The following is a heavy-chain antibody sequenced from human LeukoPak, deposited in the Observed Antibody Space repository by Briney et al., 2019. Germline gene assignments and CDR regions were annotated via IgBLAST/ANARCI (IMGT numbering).Heavy chain of an antibody. CDR3: AREVSVLLWFGESSSYYYYYYMDV. J-gene: IGHJ6*03. CDR2: IYTSGST. Sequence: SETLSLTCTVSGGSISSYYWSWIRQPAGRGLEWIGRIYTSGSTNYNPSLKSRVTMSVDTSKNQFSLKLSSVTAADTAVYYCAREVSVLLWFGESSSYYYYYYMDVWGKGTTVTISS. V-gene: IGHV4-4*07. D-gene: IGHD3-10*01. CDR1: GGSISSYY.